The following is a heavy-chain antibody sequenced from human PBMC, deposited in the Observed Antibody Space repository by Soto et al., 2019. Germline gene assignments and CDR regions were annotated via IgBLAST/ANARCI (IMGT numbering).Heavy chain of an antibody. Sequence: EVQLLESGGGLVQPGGSLRLSCAASGFSFSSYAMVWVRQAPGKGLEWVSVISARGGSLYFADSVKGRFTISRDNSKNVLSLEMNSLRAEXXXTXXXAKGSIEYSASVDNWGQGTLVVVSS. CDR3: AKGSIEYSASVDN. J-gene: IGHJ4*02. CDR1: GFSFSSYA. CDR2: ISARGGSL. D-gene: IGHD5-12*01. V-gene: IGHV3-23*01.